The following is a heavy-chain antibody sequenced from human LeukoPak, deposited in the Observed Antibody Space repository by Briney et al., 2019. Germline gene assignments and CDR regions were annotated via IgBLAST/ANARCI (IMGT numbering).Heavy chain of an antibody. Sequence: SVKVSCKASGGTFSSYAISWVRQAPGQRLEWMGRIIPILGIANYAQKFQGRVTNTADKSTSTAYMELSSLRSEDTAVYYCAREVGDLRAFDIWGEGTMVTVSS. CDR2: IIPILGIA. CDR1: GGTFSSYA. V-gene: IGHV1-69*04. CDR3: AREVGDLRAFDI. D-gene: IGHD1-26*01. J-gene: IGHJ3*02.